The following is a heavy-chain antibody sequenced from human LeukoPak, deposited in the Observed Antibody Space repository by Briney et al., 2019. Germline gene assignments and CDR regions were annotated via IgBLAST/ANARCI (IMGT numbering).Heavy chain of an antibody. CDR3: AADTRPNSGYGYYMDV. J-gene: IGHJ6*03. D-gene: IGHD5-12*01. CDR2: VIPIFSTA. V-gene: IGHV1-69*05. CDR1: GGTFSNYA. Sequence: ASVKVSCKASGGTFSNYAIGWVRQAPGQGLEWMGGVIPIFSTANYAQKFQERVTITRDMSTSTAYMELSSLRSEDTAVYYCAADTRPNSGYGYYMDVWGKGTTVTIS.